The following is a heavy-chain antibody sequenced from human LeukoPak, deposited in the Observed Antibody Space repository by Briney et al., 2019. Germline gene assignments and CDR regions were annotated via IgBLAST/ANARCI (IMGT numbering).Heavy chain of an antibody. J-gene: IGHJ4*02. CDR3: ARGAMNCSSTSCYVSHFDY. Sequence: SETLSLTCAVYGGSFSGYYWSWIRQPPGKGLEWIGEINHSGSTNYNPSLKSRVTISVDTSKNQFSLKLSPVTAADTAVYYCARGAMNCSSTSCYVSHFDYWGQGTLITVSS. CDR2: INHSGST. D-gene: IGHD2-2*01. CDR1: GGSFSGYY. V-gene: IGHV4-34*01.